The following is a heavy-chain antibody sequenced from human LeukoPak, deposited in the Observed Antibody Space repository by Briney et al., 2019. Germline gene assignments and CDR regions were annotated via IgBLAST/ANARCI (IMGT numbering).Heavy chain of an antibody. V-gene: IGHV3-23*01. CDR3: VSAEGDS. Sequence: GGSLRLSCAASAFTFSNFAMTWVRQAPGKGLEWVSAISAGGDDTYYADSVKGRFTISRDNSKNTLYLQMYSLRAEDTAVYFCVSAEGDSWGQGTLVTVSS. CDR1: AFTFSNFA. J-gene: IGHJ5*01. CDR2: ISAGGDDT.